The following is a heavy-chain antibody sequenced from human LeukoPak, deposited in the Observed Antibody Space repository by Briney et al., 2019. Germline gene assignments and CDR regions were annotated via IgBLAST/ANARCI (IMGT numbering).Heavy chain of an antibody. CDR3: VRSSGYSIFDY. CDR1: GYTFTGYY. Sequence: ASVKVSCKASGYTFTGYYMRWVRQAPGQGLEWMGWINPNSGGTNYAQKFQGWVTMTRDTSISTAYMELSRLRSDDTAVYYCVRSSGYSIFDYWGQGTLVTVSS. CDR2: INPNSGGT. V-gene: IGHV1-2*04. J-gene: IGHJ4*02. D-gene: IGHD3-22*01.